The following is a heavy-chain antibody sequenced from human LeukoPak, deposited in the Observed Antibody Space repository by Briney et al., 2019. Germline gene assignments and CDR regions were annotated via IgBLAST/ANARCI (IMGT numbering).Heavy chain of an antibody. CDR3: ARDRIYDSSGYPSPDAFDI. J-gene: IGHJ3*02. D-gene: IGHD3-22*01. V-gene: IGHV1-18*01. CDR1: GYTFTSYG. Sequence: ASVKVSCKASGYTFTSYGTSWVRQAPGQGLEWMGWISAYNGNTNYAQKLQGRVTMTTDTSTSTAYMELRSLRSDDTAVYYCARDRIYDSSGYPSPDAFDIWGQGTMVTVSS. CDR2: ISAYNGNT.